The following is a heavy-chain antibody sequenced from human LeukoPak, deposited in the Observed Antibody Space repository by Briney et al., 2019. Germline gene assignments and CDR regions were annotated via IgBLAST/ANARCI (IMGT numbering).Heavy chain of an antibody. V-gene: IGHV1-69*06. CDR3: ARAPHTAMVTYFDY. CDR1: GGTFSSYA. J-gene: IGHJ4*02. Sequence: GASVKVSCKASGGTFSSYAISWVRQAPGQGLEWMGGIIPIFGTANHAQKFQGRVTITADKSTSTAYMELSSLRSEDTAVYYCARAPHTAMVTYFDYWGQGTLVTVSS. D-gene: IGHD5-18*01. CDR2: IIPIFGTA.